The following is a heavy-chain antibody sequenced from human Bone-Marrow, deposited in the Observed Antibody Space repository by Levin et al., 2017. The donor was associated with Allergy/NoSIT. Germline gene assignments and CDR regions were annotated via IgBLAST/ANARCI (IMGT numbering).Heavy chain of an antibody. D-gene: IGHD2-2*01. J-gene: IGHJ6*04. V-gene: IGHV1-8*01. Sequence: ASVKVSCKASGYTFTSYDINWVRQATGQGLEWMGWMNPNSGNTGYAQKFQGRVTMTRNTSISTAYMELSSLRSEDTAVYYCARALSWGVVVPAATRYYYDYGMDVWGEGTTVTVSS. CDR2: MNPNSGNT. CDR1: GYTFTSYD. CDR3: ARALSWGVVVPAATRYYYDYGMDV.